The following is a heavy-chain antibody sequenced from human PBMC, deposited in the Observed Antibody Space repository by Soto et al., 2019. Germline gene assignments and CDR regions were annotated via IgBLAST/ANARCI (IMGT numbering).Heavy chain of an antibody. CDR1: GFTFSSYS. CDR2: ITSSSSYM. D-gene: IGHD3-3*01. Sequence: EVQLVESGGGLVKPGGSLRLSCAASGFTFSSYSMNWVRQAPGKGLEWVSSITSSSSYMYYADSVKGRFTISRDNAKNSQYLQLNSLRAEDTAVYYCVSVGVHIYAWGQGTLVTVSS. J-gene: IGHJ5*02. CDR3: VSVGVHIYA. V-gene: IGHV3-21*01.